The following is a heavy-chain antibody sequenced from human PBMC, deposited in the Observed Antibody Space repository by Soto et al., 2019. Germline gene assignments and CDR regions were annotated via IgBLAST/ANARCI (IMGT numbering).Heavy chain of an antibody. CDR1: GFTVSSNY. D-gene: IGHD6-13*01. Sequence: EVQLVESGGGLIQPGGSLRLSCAASGFTVSSNYMSWVRQAPGKGLEWVSVIYSGGSTYYADSVKGRFTISRDNSKNTLYLEMNSRRAEDTAVYYCARVHGYSRIDYWGQGTLVTVSS. J-gene: IGHJ4*02. V-gene: IGHV3-53*01. CDR3: ARVHGYSRIDY. CDR2: IYSGGST.